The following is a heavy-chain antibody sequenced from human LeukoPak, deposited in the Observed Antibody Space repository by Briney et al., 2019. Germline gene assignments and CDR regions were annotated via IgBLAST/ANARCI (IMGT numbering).Heavy chain of an antibody. V-gene: IGHV3-64*01. CDR3: ARGNGRYFDY. J-gene: IGHJ4*02. CDR2: ISSNGGST. CDR1: GFTFSSYA. D-gene: IGHD1-1*01. Sequence: GGSLRLSCAAPGFTFSSYAMHWVRQAPGKGLEYVSAISSNGGSTYYANSVKGRFTISRDNSKNTLYLQMGSLRAEDMAVYYCARGNGRYFDYWGQGTLVTVSS.